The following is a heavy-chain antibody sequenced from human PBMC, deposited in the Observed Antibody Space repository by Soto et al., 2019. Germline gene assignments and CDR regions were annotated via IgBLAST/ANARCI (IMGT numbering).Heavy chain of an antibody. CDR2: LNQEESVN. CDR3: GRLRYFDCLQAGDDH. D-gene: IGHD3-9*01. CDR1: VFTFSSYW. V-gene: IGHV3-7*01. Sequence: PGRSLRLSCAASVFTFSSYWTSCVRQAPGEVLDGVAKLNQEESVNYYADSVKGRSTISRDNAKNSLYLQMHRLRADDAAGYCCGRLRYFDCLQAGDDHWGQGT. J-gene: IGHJ4*02.